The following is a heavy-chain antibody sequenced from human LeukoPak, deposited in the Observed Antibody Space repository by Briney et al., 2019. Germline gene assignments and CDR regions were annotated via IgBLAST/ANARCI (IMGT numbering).Heavy chain of an antibody. J-gene: IGHJ4*02. V-gene: IGHV4-59*01. CDR3: ARGHRLWGLPDY. Sequence: SETLSLTCTVSGGSISSYYWSWIRQPPGKGLEWIGYIYYSGSTTYNPSLKSRVTISVDTSKNQFSLKLSSVTAADTAVYYCARGHRLWGLPDYWGQGTLVTVSS. D-gene: IGHD3-16*01. CDR2: IYYSGST. CDR1: GGSISSYY.